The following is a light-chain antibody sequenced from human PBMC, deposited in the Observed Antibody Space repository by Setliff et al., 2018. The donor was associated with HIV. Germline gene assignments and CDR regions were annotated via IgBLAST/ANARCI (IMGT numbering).Light chain of an antibody. J-gene: IGLJ1*01. Sequence: QSALTQPAFVSGSPGQSITISCTGTSSDIGNYNYVSWYQQHPGKAPKLMIYDVTNRPSGVSNRFSASKSGNTASLTISGLQAEDEADYYCSSYTSISTQVFGTGTKVTVL. CDR1: SSDIGNYNY. CDR3: SSYTSISTQV. V-gene: IGLV2-14*03. CDR2: DVT.